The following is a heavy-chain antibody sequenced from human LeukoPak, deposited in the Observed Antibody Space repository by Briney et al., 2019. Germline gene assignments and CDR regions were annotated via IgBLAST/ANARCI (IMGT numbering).Heavy chain of an antibody. CDR3: AKTLGPMATATGDY. Sequence: GGSLRLSCAASGFTFSSYAMSWVRQAPGKGLEWVAAISGSGGSTYYADSVKGRFTISRDNSKNTVYLQMNSLRVEDTAVFYSAKTLGPMATATGDYWGQGILVTVSS. V-gene: IGHV3-23*01. CDR1: GFTFSSYA. CDR2: ISGSGGST. D-gene: IGHD1-26*01. J-gene: IGHJ4*02.